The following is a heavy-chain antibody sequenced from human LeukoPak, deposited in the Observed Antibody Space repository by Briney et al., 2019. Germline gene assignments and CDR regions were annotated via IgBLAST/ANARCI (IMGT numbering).Heavy chain of an antibody. CDR2: INPNSGGA. D-gene: IGHD5-18*01. J-gene: IGHJ4*02. CDR1: GYTFTGYY. Sequence: ASVKVSCKASGYTFTGYYVHWVRQAPGQGLEWMGWINPNSGGANYAQKFQGRVTMTRDTSISTAYMELSRLRSDDTAVYYCARIQLWSNFDYWGQGTLVTVSS. V-gene: IGHV1-2*02. CDR3: ARIQLWSNFDY.